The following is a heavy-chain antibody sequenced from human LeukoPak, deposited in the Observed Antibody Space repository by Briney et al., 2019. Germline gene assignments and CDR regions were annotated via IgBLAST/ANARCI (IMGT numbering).Heavy chain of an antibody. CDR2: ISAYNGNT. D-gene: IGHD5-24*01. Sequence: GASAKVSCKASGYTFTSYGISWVRQAPGQGLEWMGWISAYNGNTNYAQKLQGRVTMTTDTSTSTAYMELRSLRSDDTAVYYCAREGDGYNNSPFDYWGQGTLVTVSS. CDR1: GYTFTSYG. V-gene: IGHV1-18*01. CDR3: AREGDGYNNSPFDY. J-gene: IGHJ4*02.